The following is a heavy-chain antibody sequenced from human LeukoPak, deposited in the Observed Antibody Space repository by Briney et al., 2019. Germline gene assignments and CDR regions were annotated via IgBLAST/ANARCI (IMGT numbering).Heavy chain of an antibody. Sequence: PSETLSLTCTVSAGSISSYYWSWIRQPPGKGLEWIGYIYYSGSTNYNLSLKSRVTISVDTSKNQFSLELSSVTAAHTAVYYCARGSLAYCGGDCYSGAFDIWGQGTMVTVSS. CDR1: AGSISSYY. CDR2: IYYSGST. CDR3: ARGSLAYCGGDCYSGAFDI. J-gene: IGHJ3*02. D-gene: IGHD2-21*02. V-gene: IGHV4-59*01.